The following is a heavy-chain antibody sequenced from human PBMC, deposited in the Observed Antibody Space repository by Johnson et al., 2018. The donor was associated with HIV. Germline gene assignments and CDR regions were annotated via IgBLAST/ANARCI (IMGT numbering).Heavy chain of an antibody. CDR2: MSYDGSNK. V-gene: IGHV3-30*04. D-gene: IGHD3-10*01. J-gene: IGHJ3*02. Sequence: QVQLVESGGGVVRPGKSLRLSCAASGFTFNNYAMHWVRQAPGKGLEWVAVMSYDGSNKYYADSVKGRFTISRDNSKNTLYLQMNSLRAEDTAIYYCAKDRNVGELFFPTHDAFDIWGQGTTVTVSS. CDR3: AKDRNVGELFFPTHDAFDI. CDR1: GFTFNNYA.